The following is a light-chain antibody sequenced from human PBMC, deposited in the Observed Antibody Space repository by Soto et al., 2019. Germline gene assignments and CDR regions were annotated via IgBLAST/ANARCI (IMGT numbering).Light chain of an antibody. J-gene: IGLJ2*01. CDR1: TSNIGSKY. CDR3: AAWDDSLSRVV. Sequence: QSVLTQPPSVSGTPGQRVTVSCSGSTSNIGSKYVFWFQQLPGTAPKLLIYTNNQRPSGVPDRFSGSKSGTSASLAISGLRSEDEADYYCAAWDDSLSRVVFGGGTKLTVL. CDR2: TNN. V-gene: IGLV1-47*01.